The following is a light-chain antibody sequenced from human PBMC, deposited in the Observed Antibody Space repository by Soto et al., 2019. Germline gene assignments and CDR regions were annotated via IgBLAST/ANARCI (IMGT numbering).Light chain of an antibody. J-gene: IGKJ1*01. V-gene: IGKV3-15*01. CDR2: GAS. CDR1: QSVSSN. CDR3: PQYINWQRT. Sequence: ETVMTQSPATLSVSPGEGATLSCRASQSVSSNLVWYQHRPGQAPRLLIFGASTRATGIPARFSGSGSGTGLTLTISSLQSEDFAVYYCPQYINWQRTVGQGTKVDIK.